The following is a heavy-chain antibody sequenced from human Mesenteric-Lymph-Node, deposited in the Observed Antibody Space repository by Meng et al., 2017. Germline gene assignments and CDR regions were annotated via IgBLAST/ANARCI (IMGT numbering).Heavy chain of an antibody. D-gene: IGHD1-1*01. CDR3: ARDLQTAY. V-gene: IGHV3-48*03. Sequence: GESLKISCAASGFTFSSYDMNWVRQAPGKGLEWVSLISNSGSTIYYADSVKGRFTISRDNAKNSLYLQMNSLRAEDTAVYYCARDLQTAYWGQGTLVTVSS. CDR1: GFTFSSYD. J-gene: IGHJ4*02. CDR2: ISNSGSTI.